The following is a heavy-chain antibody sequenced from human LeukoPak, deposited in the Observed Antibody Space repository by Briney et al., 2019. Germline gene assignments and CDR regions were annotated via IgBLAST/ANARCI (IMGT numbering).Heavy chain of an antibody. J-gene: IGHJ3*02. D-gene: IGHD3-22*01. V-gene: IGHV3-7*04. CDR3: ARGDNSAFDI. CDR1: GFTFSSYR. CDR2: IKQGESER. Sequence: GGSLRLSCAASGFTFSSYRVNWVHQAPGKGLEWVASIKQGESERYYVDSVNGRFTISRDNAKNSLYLQMNSLRAEDTAVYYCARGDNSAFDIWGQGTIVTVSS.